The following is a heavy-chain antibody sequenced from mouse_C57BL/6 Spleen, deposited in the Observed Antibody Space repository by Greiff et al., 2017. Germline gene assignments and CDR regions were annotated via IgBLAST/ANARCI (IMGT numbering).Heavy chain of an antibody. CDR3: ARNDYEWDSYAMDY. Sequence: QVQLQQSGAELVRPGASVKLSCKASGYTFTDYYINWVKPRPGQGLEWIARIYPGSGNTYYNEKFKGKATLTAEKSSSTAYMQLSSLTSEDSAVYFCARNDYEWDSYAMDYWGKGTTVTVSS. CDR1: GYTFTDYY. V-gene: IGHV1-76*01. J-gene: IGHJ4*01. D-gene: IGHD2-4*01. CDR2: IYPGSGNT.